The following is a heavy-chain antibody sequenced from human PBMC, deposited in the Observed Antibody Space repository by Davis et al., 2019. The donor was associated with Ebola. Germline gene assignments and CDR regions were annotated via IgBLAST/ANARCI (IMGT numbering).Heavy chain of an antibody. J-gene: IGHJ4*02. V-gene: IGHV3-7*03. D-gene: IGHD4/OR15-4a*01. CDR1: GFTFSIYW. CDR3: AKADYHSSEY. Sequence: GESLKISCAASGFTFSIYWMAWVRQAPGKGLEWVSNINPGGSVQFYVDSLRGRFTISRDNAKNSLYLQMNTLRAEDTDVYYCAKADYHSSEYWGQGTLVNVSS. CDR2: INPGGSVQ.